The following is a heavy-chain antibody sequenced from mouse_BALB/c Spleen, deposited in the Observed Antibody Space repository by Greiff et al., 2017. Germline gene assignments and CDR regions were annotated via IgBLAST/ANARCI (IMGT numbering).Heavy chain of an antibody. CDR1: GYAFSSYW. CDR2: IYPGDGDT. D-gene: IGHD2-3*01. Sequence: VQRVESGAELVRPGSSVKISCKASGYAFSSYWMNWVKQRPGQGLEWIGQIYPGDGDTNYNGKFKGKATLTADKSSSTAYMQLSSLTSEDSAVYFCARGADGYFDYWGQGTTLTGSS. CDR3: ARGADGYFDY. J-gene: IGHJ2*01. V-gene: IGHV1-80*01.